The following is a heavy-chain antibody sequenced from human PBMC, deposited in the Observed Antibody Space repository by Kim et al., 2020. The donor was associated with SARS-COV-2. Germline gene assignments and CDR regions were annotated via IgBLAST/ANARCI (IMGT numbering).Heavy chain of an antibody. Sequence: SETLSLTCTVSGGSISSGGYYWSWIRQHPGKGLEWIGYIYYSGSTYYNPSLKSRVTISVDTSKNQFSLKLSSVTAADTAVYYCARGGVLGFWSGLGYYYYGMDVWGQGTTVTVSS. D-gene: IGHD3-3*01. V-gene: IGHV4-31*03. CDR1: GGSISSGGYY. CDR3: ARGGVLGFWSGLGYYYYGMDV. J-gene: IGHJ6*02. CDR2: IYYSGST.